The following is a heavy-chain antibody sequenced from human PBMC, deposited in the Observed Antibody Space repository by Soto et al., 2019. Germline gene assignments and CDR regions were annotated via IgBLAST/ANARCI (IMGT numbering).Heavy chain of an antibody. Sequence: EVQLLESGGGLVQPGGSLRLSCAASGFTFSSYAMSWVRQAPGTGLEWVSAISESAGSSYYADSVKGRFTISRDKPKNTLYLQMNSLRAEDTAVYYWAKGRSATGFQHWGQGTLGTVS. CDR1: GFTFSSYA. CDR2: ISESAGSS. CDR3: AKGRSATGFQH. V-gene: IGHV3-23*01. J-gene: IGHJ1*01.